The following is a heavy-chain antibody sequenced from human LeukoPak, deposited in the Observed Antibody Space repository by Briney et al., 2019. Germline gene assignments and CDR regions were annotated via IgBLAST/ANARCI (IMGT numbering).Heavy chain of an antibody. Sequence: SQTLSLTRTVSRGSISSGGYYSSWIRQHPGKGLEWIGYIYFSGSTYYNPSLTSRVTISVDTSKNQFSLKLSSVTAADTAVDYCARGEVRFLEWQRNWFDPWGQGTLVTVSS. CDR3: ARGEVRFLEWQRNWFDP. J-gene: IGHJ5*02. D-gene: IGHD3-3*01. CDR2: IYFSGST. V-gene: IGHV4-31*03. CDR1: RGSISSGGYY.